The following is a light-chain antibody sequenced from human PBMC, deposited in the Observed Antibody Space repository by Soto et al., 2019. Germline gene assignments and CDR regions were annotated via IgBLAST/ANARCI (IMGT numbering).Light chain of an antibody. V-gene: IGKV3-15*01. CDR2: GAS. J-gene: IGKJ4*01. Sequence: IVLTQSPVTLSVSPGERATLSCRASQGISNSLAWYQQKPGQAPRLLIYGASTRATGIPASFSGSGSGTEFTLTISSLQSEDFAVYYCQQYSKWPPLTFGGGTKVEIQ. CDR3: QQYSKWPPLT. CDR1: QGISNS.